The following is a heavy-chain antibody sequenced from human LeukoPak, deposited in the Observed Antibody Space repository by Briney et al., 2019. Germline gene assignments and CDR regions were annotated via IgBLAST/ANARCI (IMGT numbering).Heavy chain of an antibody. CDR1: GVSISNSD. J-gene: IGHJ4*02. Sequence: SETLSLTCAASGVSISNSDWSWIRQPPGKGLEWIGYIYNRGTTVYNPSLRSRVTVSVHTSKNQFSLRLTSVTAADTAIYYCAREKLSAIPQFEHWGRGILVSVSA. CDR2: IYNRGTT. CDR3: AREKLSAIPQFEH. D-gene: IGHD2-21*01. V-gene: IGHV4-59*01.